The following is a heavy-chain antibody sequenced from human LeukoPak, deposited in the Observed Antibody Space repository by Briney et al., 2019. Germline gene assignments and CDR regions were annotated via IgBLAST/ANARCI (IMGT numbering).Heavy chain of an antibody. CDR1: GFTFSSYA. CDR3: AKDVVVTPSFNDY. Sequence: PGGSLRLSCAASGFTFSSYAMHWVRQAPGKGLEWVAVISYDGSNKYYADSVKGRFTISRDNSKNTLYLQMNSLRAEDTAVYYCAKDVVVTPSFNDYWAREPWSPSPQ. V-gene: IGHV3-30-3*01. CDR2: ISYDGSNK. J-gene: IGHJ4*02. D-gene: IGHD3-22*01.